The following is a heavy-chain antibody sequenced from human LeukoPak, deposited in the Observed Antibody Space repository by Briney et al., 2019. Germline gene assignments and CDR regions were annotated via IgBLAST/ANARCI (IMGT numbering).Heavy chain of an antibody. V-gene: IGHV3-30*18. J-gene: IGHJ4*02. CDR1: GFTFSSYG. CDR2: ISYDGSNK. D-gene: IGHD6-6*01. Sequence: PGGSLRLSCAASGFTFSSYGMHWVRQAPGKGLEWVAVISYDGSNKYYADSVKGRFTISRDNSKNTLYLQMNSLRAEDTAVYYCAKDRSIAAHDTSGFDYWGQGTLVTVSS. CDR3: AKDRSIAAHDTSGFDY.